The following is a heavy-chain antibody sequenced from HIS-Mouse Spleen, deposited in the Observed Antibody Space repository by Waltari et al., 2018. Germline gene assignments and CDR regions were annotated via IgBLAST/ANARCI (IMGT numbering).Heavy chain of an antibody. D-gene: IGHD7-27*01. CDR1: GYTFTGYY. CDR2: INPTGGGT. Sequence: QVQLVQSGAEVKKPGASVKVSCKASGYTFTGYYMHWVRQAPGQGLEWMGWINPTGGGTNYAQKFQGRVTMTRDTSISTAYMELGRLRSDDTAVYYCARALGYYFDYWGQGTLVTVSS. J-gene: IGHJ4*02. CDR3: ARALGYYFDY. V-gene: IGHV1-2*02.